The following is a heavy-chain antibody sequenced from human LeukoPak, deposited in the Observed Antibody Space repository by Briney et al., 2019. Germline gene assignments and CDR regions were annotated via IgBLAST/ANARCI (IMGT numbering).Heavy chain of an antibody. CDR1: GFTFSSYA. V-gene: IGHV3-66*01. Sequence: GGSLRLSCAASGFTFSSYAMSWVRQAPGKGLEWVSVIYSGGSTYYADSVKGRFTISRDNSKNTLYLQMNSLRAEDTAVYYCARDRWYYGSGSHINWFDPWGQGTLVTVSS. J-gene: IGHJ5*02. D-gene: IGHD3-10*01. CDR2: IYSGGST. CDR3: ARDRWYYGSGSHINWFDP.